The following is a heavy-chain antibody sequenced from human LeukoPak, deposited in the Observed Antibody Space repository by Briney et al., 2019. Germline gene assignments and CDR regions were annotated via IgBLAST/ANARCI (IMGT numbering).Heavy chain of an antibody. D-gene: IGHD3-3*01. V-gene: IGHV3-23*01. J-gene: IGHJ4*02. CDR2: ISGRGGST. CDR1: GFTFSSYA. CDR3: AKNNGFWSGYSLDY. Sequence: GGSLRLSCAASGFTFSSYAMSWVRQAPGKALEWVSAISGRGGSTNYADSVKGRFTISRDNSKNTLYLQMNSLRAEDTAVYYCAKNNGFWSGYSLDYWGQGTLVTVSS.